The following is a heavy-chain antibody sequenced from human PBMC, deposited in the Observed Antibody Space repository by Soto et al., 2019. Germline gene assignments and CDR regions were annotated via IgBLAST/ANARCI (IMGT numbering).Heavy chain of an antibody. Sequence: SETLSLTCAVYGGSFSGYYWSWIRQPPGKGLEWIGEINHSGSTNYNPSLKGRVTISVDTSKNQFSLQLNSVTPEDTAVYYCARDIVVVPAAPVGYYYYGMDVWGQGTTVTVSS. J-gene: IGHJ6*02. CDR2: INHSGST. V-gene: IGHV4-34*01. CDR1: GGSFSGYY. D-gene: IGHD2-2*01. CDR3: ARDIVVVPAAPVGYYYYGMDV.